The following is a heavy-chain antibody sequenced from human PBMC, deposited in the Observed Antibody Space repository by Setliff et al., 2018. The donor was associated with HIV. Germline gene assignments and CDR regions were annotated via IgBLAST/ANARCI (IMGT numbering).Heavy chain of an antibody. Sequence: SVKVSCKASGGTFSSYAITWVRQAPGQGPEWMGGIIPIYGTPNYAQRFQGRVTITADESTSTAYMDLSSLTSDDTAVYYCATPPRGTYYDILSGRPRGWFDPWGQGTLVTVSS. V-gene: IGHV1-69*13. CDR1: GGTFSSYA. CDR3: ATPPRGTYYDILSGRPRGWFDP. J-gene: IGHJ5*02. D-gene: IGHD3-9*01. CDR2: IIPIYGTP.